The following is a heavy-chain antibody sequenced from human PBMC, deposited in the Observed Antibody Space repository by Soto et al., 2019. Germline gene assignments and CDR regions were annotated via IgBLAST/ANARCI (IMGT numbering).Heavy chain of an antibody. D-gene: IGHD3-3*01. J-gene: IGHJ6*02. CDR3: ARAYTPKRSDFWSGYYLHYYYYGMDV. V-gene: IGHV4-59*01. Sequence: PSETLSLTCTVSGGSISSYYWSWIRQPPGKGLEWIGYIYYSGSTNYNPSLKSRVTISVDTSKNQFSLKLSSVTAADTAVYYCARAYTPKRSDFWSGYYLHYYYYGMDVWGQGTTVAVSS. CDR1: GGSISSYY. CDR2: IYYSGST.